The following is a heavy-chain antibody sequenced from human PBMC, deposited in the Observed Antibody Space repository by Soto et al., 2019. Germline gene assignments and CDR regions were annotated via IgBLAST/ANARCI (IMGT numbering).Heavy chain of an antibody. CDR2: IYYSGST. D-gene: IGHD3-10*01. V-gene: IGHV4-59*01. J-gene: IGHJ5*02. CDR1: GGSISSYY. CDR3: ARDMREVRGVIINENWFDP. Sequence: SETLSLTCTVSGGSISSYYWSWIRQPPGKGLEWIGYIYYSGSTNYNPSLKSRVTISVDTSKNQFSLKLSSVTAADTAVYYCARDMREVRGVIINENWFDPWGQGTLATVSS.